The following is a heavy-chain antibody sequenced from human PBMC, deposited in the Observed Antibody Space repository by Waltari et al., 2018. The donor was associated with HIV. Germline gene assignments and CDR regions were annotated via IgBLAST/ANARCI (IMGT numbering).Heavy chain of an antibody. CDR3: AREKSAPRYHIAAAGHNCFDP. Sequence: QVQLVQSGAEVKKPGASVKVSCKASGYTFTSYYMHWVRQAPGQGLEWMGIINPGGSTTSYAQKFQGRVTMTKDTSTSTVYMELSSLRSEDTAVYYCAREKSAPRYHIAAAGHNCFDPWGQGTLVTVSS. CDR2: INPGGSTT. D-gene: IGHD6-13*01. J-gene: IGHJ5*02. V-gene: IGHV1-46*01. CDR1: GYTFTSYY.